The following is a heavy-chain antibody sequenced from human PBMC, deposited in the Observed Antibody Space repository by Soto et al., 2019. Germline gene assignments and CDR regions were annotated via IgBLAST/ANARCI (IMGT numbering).Heavy chain of an antibody. CDR1: GGSFSGYY. CDR3: ARGRWGYCSVCSCPSHDY. V-gene: IGHV4-34*01. J-gene: IGHJ4*02. D-gene: IGHD2-15*01. Sequence: QVQLQQWGAGLLKPSETLSLTCAVYGGSFSGYYWSWIRQPPGKGLEWLGEINHSGSTNYTPSLNCRVTMSVDTSKNQFSLQLSSVTAADTAVYYCARGRWGYCSVCSCPSHDYWGRGTLVTVST. CDR2: INHSGST.